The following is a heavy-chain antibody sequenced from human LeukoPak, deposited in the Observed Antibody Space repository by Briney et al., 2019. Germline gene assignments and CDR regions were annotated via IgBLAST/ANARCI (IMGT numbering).Heavy chain of an antibody. J-gene: IGHJ4*02. Sequence: PGGSLRLSCTVSGFTFSDYAMHWLRQAPGKGLEWVAMISYNGVRKDYADSMEGRFTISRDNSKNTLYLQITTLRTEDTAVYYCARDPSGDYDSEGPVFYFTSWGQGTLVTVSS. D-gene: IGHD3-22*01. V-gene: IGHV3-30-3*01. CDR2: ISYNGVRK. CDR1: GFTFSDYA. CDR3: ARDPSGDYDSEGPVFYFTS.